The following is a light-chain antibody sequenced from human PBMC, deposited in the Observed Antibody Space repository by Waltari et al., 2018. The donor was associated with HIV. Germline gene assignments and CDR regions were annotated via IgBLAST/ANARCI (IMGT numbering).Light chain of an antibody. J-gene: IGLJ1*01. CDR3: QVWDSDTGV. CDR2: DNN. V-gene: IGLV3-9*01. CDR1: NLASKD. Sequence: SYELTQTPSVSVSLGQTATVACGGDNLASKDVHWYQQKPGRPPVLVIYDNNKRPSGTPGRFSGFNSGITATLTISGAQGDDEADYYCQVWDSDTGVFGSGT.